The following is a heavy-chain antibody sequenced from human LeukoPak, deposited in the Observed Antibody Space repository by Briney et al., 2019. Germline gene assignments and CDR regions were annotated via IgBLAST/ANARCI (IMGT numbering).Heavy chain of an antibody. CDR1: GFTFSSYA. J-gene: IGHJ4*02. V-gene: IGHV3-30*04. CDR2: VSVDGRKK. Sequence: GGSLRLSCAASGFTFSSYAIHWVRQAPGKGLEWVALVSVDGRKKYYADFVKGRFTISRDNSKKTLYLEMNSLGGEDTAVYYCATGAVVGAPKYYFDSWGQGTLFTVSS. D-gene: IGHD1-26*01. CDR3: ATGAVVGAPKYYFDS.